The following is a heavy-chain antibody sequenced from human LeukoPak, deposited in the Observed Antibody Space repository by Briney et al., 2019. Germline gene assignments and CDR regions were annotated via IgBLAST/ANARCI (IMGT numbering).Heavy chain of an antibody. CDR1: GYTFTSYG. Sequence: VASVKVSCKASGYTFTSYGISWVRQAPGQGLEWMGWISAYNGNTNYAQKLQGRVTMTTDTSTSTAYMELRSLRSDDTAAYYCARFKVEYYFDYWGQGTLVSVSS. V-gene: IGHV1-18*01. D-gene: IGHD5-24*01. J-gene: IGHJ4*02. CDR3: ARFKVEYYFDY. CDR2: ISAYNGNT.